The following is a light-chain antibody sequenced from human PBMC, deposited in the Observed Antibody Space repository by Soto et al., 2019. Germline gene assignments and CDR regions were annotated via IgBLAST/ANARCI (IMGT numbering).Light chain of an antibody. CDR1: QNINNY. Sequence: DLQMTQSPSSLSASVGDRVTITCRASQNINNYLNWYQQRPGKAPKLLIYATSFLQSGVPSRFSGSGSGTDFTLTISSLQPEDFATYYCQQTYRIPFTFGPGTKVDVK. V-gene: IGKV1-39*01. J-gene: IGKJ3*01. CDR2: ATS. CDR3: QQTYRIPFT.